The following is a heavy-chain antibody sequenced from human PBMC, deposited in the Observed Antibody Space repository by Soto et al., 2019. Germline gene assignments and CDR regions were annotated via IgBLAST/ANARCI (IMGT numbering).Heavy chain of an antibody. Sequence: KQSQTLSLTCAISGDSVSSNSAAWNWIRQSPSRGLEWLGRTYYRSKWYNDYAVSVKSRITINPDTSKNQFSLQLNSVTPEDTAVYYCARADHPYSSSYYYYGMDVWGQGTTVTVSS. V-gene: IGHV6-1*01. J-gene: IGHJ6*02. CDR2: TYYRSKWYN. CDR3: ARADHPYSSSYYYYGMDV. D-gene: IGHD6-6*01. CDR1: GDSVSSNSAA.